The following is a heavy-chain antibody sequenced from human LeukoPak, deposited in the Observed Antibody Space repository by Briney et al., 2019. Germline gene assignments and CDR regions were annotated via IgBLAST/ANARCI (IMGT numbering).Heavy chain of an antibody. D-gene: IGHD3-10*01. Sequence: GGSLRLSCAASGFTFDDYAMHWVRQAPGKGLEWVSGISWNSGSIGYADSVKGRFTISRDNAKKSLYLQMNSLRAEDTALYYCAKALSYYYGSGSLPSGYFDHWGQGTLVTVSS. CDR3: AKALSYYYGSGSLPSGYFDH. CDR1: GFTFDDYA. J-gene: IGHJ4*02. CDR2: ISWNSGSI. V-gene: IGHV3-9*01.